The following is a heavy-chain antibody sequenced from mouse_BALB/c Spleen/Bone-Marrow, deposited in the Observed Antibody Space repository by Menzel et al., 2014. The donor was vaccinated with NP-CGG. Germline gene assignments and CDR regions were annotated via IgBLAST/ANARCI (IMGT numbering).Heavy chain of an antibody. CDR2: INPCSGST. V-gene: IGHV1-54*01. CDR3: ARYDGFLDY. CDR1: GYAFTDYL. Sequence: QVQLQESGAELVRPGSSVKVSCKASGYAFTDYLMEWLKQSPGQSLEWIGMINPCSGSTNQNEKFKDKATLTADTSSNTAYMQLSSVTSDDSGVYFCARYDGFLDYWGQGTPVTVSS. D-gene: IGHD2-3*01. J-gene: IGHJ2*01.